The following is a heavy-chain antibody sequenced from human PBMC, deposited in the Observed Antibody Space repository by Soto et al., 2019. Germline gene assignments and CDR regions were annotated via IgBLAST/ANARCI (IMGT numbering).Heavy chain of an antibody. Sequence: SETLSLTCTVSGGSIDYYHWTWIRQPPGKGLEWIGYVSDSGRTSYNPSLQSRVTISVDSSRNQFSLRLTSVTAADTAVYYCARDSTRWFSYYGVVVLGPGTSVTASS. V-gene: IGHV4-59*01. CDR3: ARDSTRWFSYYGVVV. D-gene: IGHD6-13*01. CDR2: VSDSGRT. J-gene: IGHJ6*02. CDR1: GGSIDYYH.